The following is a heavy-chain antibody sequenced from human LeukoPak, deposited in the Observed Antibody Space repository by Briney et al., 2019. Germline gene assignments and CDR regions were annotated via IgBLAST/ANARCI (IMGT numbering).Heavy chain of an antibody. J-gene: IGHJ4*02. V-gene: IGHV3-30*02. D-gene: IGHD6-13*01. CDR3: AKDKAAASTYYFDY. Sequence: GGSLRLSCAASGFTFSSYGMHWVRQAPGKGLEWVAVIWYGGSNKYYADSVKGRFTISRDNSKNTLYLQMNSLRAEDTAVYYCAKDKAAASTYYFDYWGQGTLVTVSS. CDR2: IWYGGSNK. CDR1: GFTFSSYG.